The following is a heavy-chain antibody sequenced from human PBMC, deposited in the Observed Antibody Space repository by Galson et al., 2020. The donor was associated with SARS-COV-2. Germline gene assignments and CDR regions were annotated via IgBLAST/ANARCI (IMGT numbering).Heavy chain of an antibody. CDR3: ARDILTGYYTPLPALGY. CDR1: GFTVSSNY. J-gene: IGHJ4*02. D-gene: IGHD3-9*01. Sequence: GGSLRLSCAASGFTVSSNYMSWVRQAPGKGLEWVSVIYSGGSTYYADSVKGRFTISRYNSKNTLYLQMNSLRAEDTAVYYCARDILTGYYTPLPALGYWGQGTLVTVSS. V-gene: IGHV3-66*01. CDR2: IYSGGST.